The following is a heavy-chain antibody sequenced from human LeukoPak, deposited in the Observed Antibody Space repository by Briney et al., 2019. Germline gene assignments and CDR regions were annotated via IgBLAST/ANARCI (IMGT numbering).Heavy chain of an antibody. V-gene: IGHV3-74*01. CDR2: SNSDGSVT. CDR3: ARAPGPGAISTVY. D-gene: IGHD3-3*02. J-gene: IGHJ4*02. CDR1: GFIFSRYW. Sequence: GGSLRLSCAASGFIFSRYWMHWVRQGPGKGLVWVSRSNSDGSVTTYADSVKGRFTISRDNAKNTLYLQMNSLRAEDSAVYYCARAPGPGAISTVYWGQGTLVTVSS.